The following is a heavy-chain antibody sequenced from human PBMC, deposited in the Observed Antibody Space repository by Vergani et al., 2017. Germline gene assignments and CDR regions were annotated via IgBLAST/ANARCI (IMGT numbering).Heavy chain of an antibody. Sequence: EVQLLESGGGLVQPGGSLRLSCAASGFTFSSYAMSWVRQAPGKGLEWVSAISGSSGSTYYADSVKGRFTISRDNSKNTLYLQMNSLRAEDTAVYYCAKVRHIVVVPASLSRPLDYWGQGTLVTVSS. J-gene: IGHJ4*02. CDR2: ISGSSGST. V-gene: IGHV3-23*01. CDR3: AKVRHIVVVPASLSRPLDY. CDR1: GFTFSSYA. D-gene: IGHD2-2*01.